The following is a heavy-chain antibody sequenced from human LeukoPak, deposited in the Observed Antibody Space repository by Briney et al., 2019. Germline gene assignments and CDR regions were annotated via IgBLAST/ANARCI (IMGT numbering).Heavy chain of an antibody. Sequence: ASVKVSCKASGYTFTSYDINWVRQATGQGLEWMGWMNPNSGNTGYAQKFQGRVTMTRNTSISTAYMELSSLRAEDTAVYYCAKEGLSRLWFGELSPSGFDYWGQGTLVTVSS. J-gene: IGHJ4*02. CDR2: MNPNSGNT. D-gene: IGHD3-10*01. V-gene: IGHV1-8*01. CDR1: GYTFTSYD. CDR3: AKEGLSRLWFGELSPSGFDY.